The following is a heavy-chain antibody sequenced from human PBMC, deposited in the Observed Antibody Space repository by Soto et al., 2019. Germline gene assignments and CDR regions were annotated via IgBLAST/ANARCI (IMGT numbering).Heavy chain of an antibody. V-gene: IGHV6-1*01. CDR3: ARGWLRSAKRYDYMDV. CDR1: GDSVSSNSVA. CDR2: TYYRSKWYN. Sequence: SQTLSLTCAISGDSVSSNSVARNWIRQSQSRGLEWLGRTYYRSKWYNDYAVSVKSRITINPDTSKNQFSLQLNSVTPEDTAVYYCARGWLRSAKRYDYMDVWGKGTTVTVSS. D-gene: IGHD5-12*01. J-gene: IGHJ6*03.